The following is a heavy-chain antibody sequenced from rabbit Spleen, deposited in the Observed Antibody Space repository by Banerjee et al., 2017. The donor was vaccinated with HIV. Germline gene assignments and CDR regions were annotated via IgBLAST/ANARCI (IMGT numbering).Heavy chain of an antibody. Sequence: QEQLVESGGGLVKPEGSLTLTCKASGFSFSNKYVMCWVRQAPGKGPEWIAYIDPVFGNTYYASWVNGRFTISRHNAQNTLYLQLNSLTAADTATYFCVRDKASISGDYGPWYFDLWGPGTLVTVS. CDR2: IDPVFGNT. D-gene: IGHD1-1*01. CDR3: VRDKASISGDYGPWYFDL. J-gene: IGHJ4*01. CDR1: GFSFSNKYV. V-gene: IGHV1S47*01.